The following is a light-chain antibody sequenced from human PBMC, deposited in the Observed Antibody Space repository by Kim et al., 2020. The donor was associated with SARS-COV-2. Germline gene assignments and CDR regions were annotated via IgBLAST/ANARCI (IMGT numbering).Light chain of an antibody. J-gene: IGLJ1*01. CDR2: QDS. CDR1: KLGDKY. Sequence: VYPGQTASITCSGDKLGDKYACWYQQKPGQSPVLVIYQDSKRPSGIPERFSGSNSGNTATLTISETQAMDEADYYCQAWDSSTYVFGTGTKVTVL. CDR3: QAWDSSTYV. V-gene: IGLV3-1*01.